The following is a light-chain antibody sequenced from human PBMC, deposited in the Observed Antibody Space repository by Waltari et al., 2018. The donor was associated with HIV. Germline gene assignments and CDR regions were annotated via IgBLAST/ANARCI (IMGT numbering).Light chain of an antibody. CDR2: GAS. Sequence: DIVLTQSPGTLYLSPGERATLSCRASQSISSRFLAWYQQKLGLAPRLLIYGASSRAAGIPDRFSGSGSGTDFTLTINRLEPEDCGVFYCHHYGSSPFTFGPGTKVDIK. CDR1: QSISSRF. J-gene: IGKJ3*01. V-gene: IGKV3-20*01. CDR3: HHYGSSPFT.